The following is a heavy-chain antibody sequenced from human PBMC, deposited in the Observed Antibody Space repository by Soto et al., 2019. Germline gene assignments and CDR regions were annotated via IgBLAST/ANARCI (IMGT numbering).Heavy chain of an antibody. CDR1: GFTFSGSA. CDR3: TIFGVVTVRHYGMDV. CDR2: IRSKANSYAT. J-gene: IGHJ6*02. Sequence: EVQLVESGGGLVQPGGSLKLSCAASGFTFSGSAMHWVRQASGKGLEWVGRIRSKANSYATAYAASVKGRFTISRDDSKNTAYLQMNSLKTEATAVYYCTIFGVVTVRHYGMDVWGQGTTVTVSS. V-gene: IGHV3-73*02. D-gene: IGHD3-3*01.